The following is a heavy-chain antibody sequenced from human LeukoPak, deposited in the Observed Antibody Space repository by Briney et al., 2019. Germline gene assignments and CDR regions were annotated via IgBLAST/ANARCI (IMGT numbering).Heavy chain of an antibody. V-gene: IGHV4-39*01. D-gene: IGHD5-18*01. Sequence: SETLSLTCTVSGGSISSSSYHWGWIRQPPGKGLEWIGSIYYSGSTYYNPSPKSRVSISVDMSKNQFSLKLSSVTAADTAVYYXXXXTAMXTGFDYWGQGTLVTVSS. J-gene: IGHJ4*02. CDR2: IYYSGST. CDR3: XXXTAMXTGFDY. CDR1: GGSISSSSYH.